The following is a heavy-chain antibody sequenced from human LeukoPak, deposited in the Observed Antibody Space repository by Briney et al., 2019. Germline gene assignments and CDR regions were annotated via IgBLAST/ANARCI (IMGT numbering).Heavy chain of an antibody. V-gene: IGHV4-38-2*02. CDR1: GYSISSGYY. Sequence: SETLSLTCTVSGYSISSGYYWAWIRQPPGKGLEWIGNIYHSGSTYYNPSLRSRVTISVETIKNTLSLKLTTVTDADTAVYYCARRTTYFGWILSESPSCFDYWGQGILVTVSS. CDR3: ARRTTYFGWILSESPSCFDY. CDR2: IYHSGST. D-gene: IGHD3-9*01. J-gene: IGHJ4*02.